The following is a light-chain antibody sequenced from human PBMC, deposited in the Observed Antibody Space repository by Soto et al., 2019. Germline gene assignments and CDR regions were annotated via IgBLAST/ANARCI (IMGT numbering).Light chain of an antibody. J-gene: IGKJ4*01. CDR3: QQYGSSPRALT. CDR2: GAS. V-gene: IGKV3-20*01. Sequence: EIVMTQSPDTLSVSPGEGATLSCRASQSVSSSYLAWYQQKPGQAPRLLIYGASSRATGIPDRFSGSGSGTDFTLTISRLEPEDFAVYYCQQYGSSPRALTFGGGTKVDIK. CDR1: QSVSSSY.